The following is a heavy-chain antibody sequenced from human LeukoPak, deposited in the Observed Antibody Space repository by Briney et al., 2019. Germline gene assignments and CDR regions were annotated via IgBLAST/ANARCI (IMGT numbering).Heavy chain of an antibody. CDR3: ATGGSRDGYNADY. Sequence: SETLSLTCAVYGGSFSGYYWSWIRQPPGKGLEWIGEINHSGSTNYNPSLKSRVTISVDTSKNQFSLKLSSVTAADTAVYYCATGGSRDGYNADYWGQGTLVTVSS. J-gene: IGHJ4*02. D-gene: IGHD5-24*01. CDR1: GGSFSGYY. CDR2: INHSGST. V-gene: IGHV4-34*01.